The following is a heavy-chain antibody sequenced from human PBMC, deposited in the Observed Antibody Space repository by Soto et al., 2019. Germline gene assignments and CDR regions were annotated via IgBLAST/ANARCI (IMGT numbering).Heavy chain of an antibody. Sequence: SETLSLTCAVSGGSISSHYWSWIRQPPGKGLEWIGYIYYSGSTNYNPSLKSRVTISVDTSKNQFSLKLSSVTAADTAVYYCARLDPTYYNIWSGLGPYGMDVWGQGTTVTGSS. CDR1: GGSISSHY. CDR3: ARLDPTYYNIWSGLGPYGMDV. D-gene: IGHD3-3*01. J-gene: IGHJ6*02. CDR2: IYYSGST. V-gene: IGHV4-59*11.